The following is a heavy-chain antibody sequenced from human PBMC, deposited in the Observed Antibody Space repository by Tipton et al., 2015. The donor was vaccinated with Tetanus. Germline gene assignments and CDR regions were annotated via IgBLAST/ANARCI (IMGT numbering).Heavy chain of an antibody. D-gene: IGHD3-16*01. J-gene: IGHJ5*01. V-gene: IGHV3-23*01. CDR1: GFTFSIYA. CDR2: ITGNGGTT. Sequence: SLRLSCAASGFTFSIYAMSWVRQAPGKGLEWVSTITGNGGTTYYADSVRGRFPISRDDSENTLYLQMNSLRVEDTAVYYCAGRLGLIRPIDPWGQGTQVIVSS. CDR3: AGRLGLIRPIDP.